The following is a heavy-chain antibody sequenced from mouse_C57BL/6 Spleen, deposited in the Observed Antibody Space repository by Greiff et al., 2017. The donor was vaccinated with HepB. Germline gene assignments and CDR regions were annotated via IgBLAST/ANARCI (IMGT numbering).Heavy chain of an antibody. CDR2: INPYNGGT. CDR1: GYTFTDYY. Sequence: VQLQQSGPVLVKPGASVKTSCKASGYTFTDYYMNWVKQSHGKSLEWIGVINPYNGGTSYNQKFKGKATLTVDKSSSTAYMELNSLTSEDSAVYYCARIYGSSPAWFAYWGQGTLVTVSA. D-gene: IGHD1-1*01. V-gene: IGHV1-19*01. J-gene: IGHJ3*01. CDR3: ARIYGSSPAWFAY.